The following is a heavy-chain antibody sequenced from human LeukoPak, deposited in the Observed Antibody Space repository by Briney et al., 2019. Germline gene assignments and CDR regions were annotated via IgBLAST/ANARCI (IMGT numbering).Heavy chain of an antibody. J-gene: IGHJ4*02. Sequence: GGSLRLSCKASGFTFSNHGLHWVRQAPGRGLEWMALIWYDGSKRYYADSVMGRFTISRDNSKNTLYLQMNSLRAEDTAVYYCARYDGGSGPFDYWGQGTLVTVSS. V-gene: IGHV3-33*01. CDR3: ARYDGGSGPFDY. D-gene: IGHD3-10*01. CDR2: IWYDGSKR. CDR1: GFTFSNHG.